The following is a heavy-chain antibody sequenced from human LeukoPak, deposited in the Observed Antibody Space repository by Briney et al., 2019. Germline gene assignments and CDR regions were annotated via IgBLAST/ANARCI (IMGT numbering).Heavy chain of an antibody. CDR1: GGTFSTYA. Sequence: SVKVSCKASGGTFSTYAISGVRQAPGQGLEWVGRIVPILGTANYAQNFQGRVTITADRSTTTAYMELSSLRSEDTAVYYCARVPQGSSWPYYFDYWGQGTLVTVSS. CDR3: ARVPQGSSWPYYFDY. V-gene: IGHV1-69*04. J-gene: IGHJ4*02. CDR2: IVPILGTA. D-gene: IGHD6-13*01.